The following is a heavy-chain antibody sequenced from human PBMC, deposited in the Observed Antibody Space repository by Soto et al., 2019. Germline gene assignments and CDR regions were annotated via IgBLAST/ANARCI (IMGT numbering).Heavy chain of an antibody. D-gene: IGHD6-6*01. CDR3: ARGAARPSSYYYYYGMDV. CDR2: ISYDGSNK. CDR1: GFTFSSYA. Sequence: VQVVESGGGLVQPGGSLRLSCAASGFTFSSYAMHWVRQAPGKGLEWVAVISYDGSNKYYADSVKGRFTISRDNSKNTLYLQMNSLRAEDTAVYYCARGAARPSSYYYYYGMDVW. J-gene: IGHJ6*01. V-gene: IGHV3-30-3*01.